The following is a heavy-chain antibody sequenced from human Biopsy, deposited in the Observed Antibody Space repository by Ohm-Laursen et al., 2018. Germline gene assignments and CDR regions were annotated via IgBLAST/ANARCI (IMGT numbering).Heavy chain of an antibody. CDR3: ARALDYYDPYYYYAMDV. Sequence: TLSPTCAVYGGSFSGYYWTWIRQPPGRGLEWIGEINHRGSASYNPSLKSRITVLVDTSKNQFSLKLRSVSAADTAVYFCARALDYYDPYYYYAMDVWGQGTSVTVSS. CDR1: GGSFSGYY. J-gene: IGHJ6*02. D-gene: IGHD3-16*01. CDR2: INHRGSA. V-gene: IGHV4-34*01.